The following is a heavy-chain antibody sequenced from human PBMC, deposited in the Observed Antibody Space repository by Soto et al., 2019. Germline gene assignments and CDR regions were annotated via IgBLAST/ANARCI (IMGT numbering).Heavy chain of an antibody. Sequence: QVQLVESGGGVVQPGRSLRLSCAASGFTFSSYGMHWVRQAPGKGLEWVAVIWYDGSNKYYADSVKGRFTISRDNSNNPLYLQMNSLRAEDTAVYFCARAPGGTIFGVVTDWAFDIWGQRTMVTVSS. CDR1: GFTFSSYG. D-gene: IGHD3-3*01. V-gene: IGHV3-33*01. CDR2: IWYDGSNK. J-gene: IGHJ3*02. CDR3: ARAPGGTIFGVVTDWAFDI.